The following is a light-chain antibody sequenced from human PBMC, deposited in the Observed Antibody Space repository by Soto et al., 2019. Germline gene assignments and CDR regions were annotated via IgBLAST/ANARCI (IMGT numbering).Light chain of an antibody. V-gene: IGKV1-5*03. CDR3: QQYKSYAIT. CDR1: QSISSW. J-gene: IGKJ5*01. CDR2: KAS. Sequence: DIQMTQSPSTLSASVGDRVTITCRASQSISSWLAWYQQKPGKAPKLLIYKASSLESGVPSRFSGSGSGTEFTLTISSLQPDDFAAYYCQQYKSYAITFGQGTRLEI.